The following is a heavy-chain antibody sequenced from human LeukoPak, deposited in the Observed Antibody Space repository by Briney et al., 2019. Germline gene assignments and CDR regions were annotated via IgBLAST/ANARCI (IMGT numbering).Heavy chain of an antibody. V-gene: IGHV3-23*01. D-gene: IGHD1-7*01. Sequence: PGGTLRLSCAASGFTFSSYGLTWVRQAPGKGLEWVSNISGSGGSTYYADSVKGRFTISRDNSKNTVYLQMNSLRAEDTAVYYCAKQLRVYYYMDVWGKGTTVTVSS. CDR2: ISGSGGST. J-gene: IGHJ6*03. CDR1: GFTFSSYG. CDR3: AKQLRVYYYMDV.